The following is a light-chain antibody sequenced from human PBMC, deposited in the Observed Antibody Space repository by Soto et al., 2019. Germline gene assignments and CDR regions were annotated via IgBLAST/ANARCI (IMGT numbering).Light chain of an antibody. CDR2: DVI. J-gene: IGLJ1*01. CDR3: CSYAGDYTFV. V-gene: IGLV2-11*01. CDR1: SSDVGVYKY. Sequence: QSALIQPRSVSGSPGQSVTISCTGTSSDVGVYKYVSWYRQHPGKAPKLMIYDVITRPSGVPDRFSGSKSVNTASLTISGLQAEDEADYYCCSYAGDYTFVFGSGTKLTVL.